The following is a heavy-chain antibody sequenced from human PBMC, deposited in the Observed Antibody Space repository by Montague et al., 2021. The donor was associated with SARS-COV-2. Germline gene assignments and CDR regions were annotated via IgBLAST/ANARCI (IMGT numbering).Heavy chain of an antibody. V-gene: IGHV4-34*01. CDR1: GGSFSGYY. CDR3: ASLPLGYCNSTSCYSDWFDP. CDR2: INLSGST. J-gene: IGHJ5*02. Sequence: SETLSLTCAVYGGSFSGYYWSWIRQPPGKGLGWIGEINLSGSTNYNPSLKSRVTISVDTSKNQFSLKLSSVTAADTAVYYCASLPLGYCNSTSCYSDWFDPWGQGTLVTVSS. D-gene: IGHD2-2*02.